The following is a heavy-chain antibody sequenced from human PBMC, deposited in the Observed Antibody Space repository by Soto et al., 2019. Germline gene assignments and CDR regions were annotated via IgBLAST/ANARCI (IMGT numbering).Heavy chain of an antibody. CDR3: ARERYDFWSGYPKGGSYYYYGMDV. V-gene: IGHV6-1*01. CDR2: TYYRSKWYN. CDR1: GDSVSSNSAA. Sequence: SQTLSLTCVIFGDSVSSNSAAWNWIRQSPSRGLEWLGRTYYRSKWYNDYAVSVKSRITINPDTSKNQFSLQLNSVTPEDTAVYYCARERYDFWSGYPKGGSYYYYGMDVWGQGTTVTVSS. D-gene: IGHD3-3*01. J-gene: IGHJ6*02.